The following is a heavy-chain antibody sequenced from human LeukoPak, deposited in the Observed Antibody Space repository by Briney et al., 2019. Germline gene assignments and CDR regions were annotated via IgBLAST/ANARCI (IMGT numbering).Heavy chain of an antibody. Sequence: PGGSLRLSCAASGFTFSNSAMHWVRQAPGKGLEWVAFISYDGNKKYYADSVEGRFTISRDNSKNTLFLQMNSLRAEDTAVYFCANDAAQQQLSNLFYGMDVWGQGTTVTVSS. V-gene: IGHV3-30-3*02. CDR1: GFTFSNSA. J-gene: IGHJ6*02. CDR3: ANDAAQQQLSNLFYGMDV. D-gene: IGHD6-13*01. CDR2: ISYDGNKK.